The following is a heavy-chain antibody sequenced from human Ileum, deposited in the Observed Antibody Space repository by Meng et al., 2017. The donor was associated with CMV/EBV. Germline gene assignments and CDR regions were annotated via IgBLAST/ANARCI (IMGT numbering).Heavy chain of an antibody. CDR1: GGSFTGYY. V-gene: IGHV4-34*01. CDR3: ATGGVDPSQCCMDV. Sequence: SQTLSLTCAVHGGSFTGYYWSWLRQAPGKGLEWIGEITHGGATNYNPSLRGRVPMSVDTSDNHFSLRLTSVTAADTAVYYCATGGVDPSQCCMDVWGQGTTVTVSS. CDR2: ITHGGAT. J-gene: IGHJ6*02. D-gene: IGHD5-12*01.